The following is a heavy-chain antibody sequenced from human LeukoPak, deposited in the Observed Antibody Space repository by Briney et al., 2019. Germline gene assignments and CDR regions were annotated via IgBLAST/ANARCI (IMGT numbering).Heavy chain of an antibody. CDR3: ARDLVEAAAGTGSYYYGMDV. J-gene: IGHJ6*02. D-gene: IGHD6-13*01. CDR2: ISGSGGST. CDR1: GFTFSSYA. V-gene: IGHV3-23*01. Sequence: GGSLRLSCAASGFTFSSYAMSWVRQAPGKGLEWVSAISGSGGSTYYADSVKGRFTISRHNSKNTLYLQMNSLRAEDTAVYYCARDLVEAAAGTGSYYYGMDVWGQGTTVTVSS.